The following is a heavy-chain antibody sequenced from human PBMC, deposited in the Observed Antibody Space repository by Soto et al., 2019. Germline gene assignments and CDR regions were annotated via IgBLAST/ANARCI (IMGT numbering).Heavy chain of an antibody. V-gene: IGHV1-2*02. J-gene: IGHJ5*02. CDR2: INPDSGGT. CDR1: GYTFTNYF. D-gene: IGHD1-1*01. CDR3: ARGSNWNSNWFDP. Sequence: QVQLVQSGAEVKRPGASVKVSCKTSGYTFTNYFVHWVRQAPGQGLECMGWINPDSGGTMFAQKFQGRVTMTRDTSISTVYMELTSLRSDDTAVSYCARGSNWNSNWFDPWGQGTLVTVSS.